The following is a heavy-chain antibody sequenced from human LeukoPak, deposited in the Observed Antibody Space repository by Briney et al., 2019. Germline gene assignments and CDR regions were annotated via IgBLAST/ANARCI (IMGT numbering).Heavy chain of an antibody. CDR3: ASGPYSSSWYNWFDP. CDR2: IIPIFGTA. V-gene: IGHV1-69*05. CDR1: GGTFSSYA. Sequence: GASVKVSCKASGGTFSSYAISWVRQAPGQGLEWMGGIIPIFGTANYAQKFQCRVTITTDESTSTAYMELSSLRSEDTAVYYCASGPYSSSWYNWFDPWGQGTLVIVSS. D-gene: IGHD6-13*01. J-gene: IGHJ5*02.